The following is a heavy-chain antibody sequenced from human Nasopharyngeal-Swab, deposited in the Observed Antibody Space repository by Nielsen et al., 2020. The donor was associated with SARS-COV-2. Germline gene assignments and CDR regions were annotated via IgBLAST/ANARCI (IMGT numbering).Heavy chain of an antibody. J-gene: IGHJ4*02. V-gene: IGHV4-39*01. CDR1: GGSISSGGYY. D-gene: IGHD6-19*01. CDR2: IYYSGST. CDR3: ARHGIAVAGTDFDY. Sequence: SETLSLTCTVSGGSISSGGYYWSWIRQHPGKGLEWIGYIYYSGSTYYNPSLKSRVTISVDTSKNQFSLKLSSVTAADTAVYYCARHGIAVAGTDFDYWGQGTLVTVSS.